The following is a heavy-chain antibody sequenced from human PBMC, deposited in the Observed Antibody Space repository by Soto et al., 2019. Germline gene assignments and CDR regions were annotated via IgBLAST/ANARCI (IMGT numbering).Heavy chain of an antibody. V-gene: IGHV3-30*03. CDR3: ARALRDFWSGYYYIDYYYYGMDV. CDR1: GFTFSSYG. CDR2: ISYDGSNK. J-gene: IGHJ6*02. Sequence: GGSLRLSCAASGFTFSSYGMHWVRQAPGKGLEWVAVISYDGSNKYYADSVKGRFTISRDNSKNTLYLQMNSLRAEDTAVYYCARALRDFWSGYYYIDYYYYGMDVWGQGTTVTVSS. D-gene: IGHD3-3*01.